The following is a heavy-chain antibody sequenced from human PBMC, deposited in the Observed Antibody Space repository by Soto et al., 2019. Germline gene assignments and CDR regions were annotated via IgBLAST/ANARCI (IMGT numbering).Heavy chain of an antibody. CDR2: IYNNETF. CDR3: ARVPLRYSSSHNFDS. D-gene: IGHD6-19*01. J-gene: IGHJ4*02. V-gene: IGHV4-61*01. CDR1: GASVSSGSFY. Sequence: SSETLSLTCSVSGASVSSGSFYWSWIRQPPGKGLEWIGFIYNNETFNYNPSLKSRVTLSVDPSKHQFSLKLSSVTAAATAVYSCARVPLRYSSSHNFDSWGQGALVTVSS.